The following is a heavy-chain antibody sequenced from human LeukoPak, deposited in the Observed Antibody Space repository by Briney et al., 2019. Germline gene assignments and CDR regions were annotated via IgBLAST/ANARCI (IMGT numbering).Heavy chain of an antibody. D-gene: IGHD6-19*01. CDR3: ARARGAVAGYFDF. V-gene: IGHV4-34*01. CDR2: INHSGST. J-gene: IGHJ4*02. Sequence: SETLSLTCAVYGGSFSGYYWSWIRQPPGKGLEWIEEINHSGSTNYNPSLKSRVTISVDTSKNQFSLKLSSVTAADTAVYYCARARGAVAGYFDFWGQGTLVTVSS. CDR1: GGSFSGYY.